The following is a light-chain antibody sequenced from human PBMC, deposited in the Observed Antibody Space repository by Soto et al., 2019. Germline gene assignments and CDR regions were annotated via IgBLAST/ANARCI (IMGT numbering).Light chain of an antibody. CDR3: QQYYSTPLT. CDR1: QSVLYSSNNKNY. V-gene: IGKV4-1*01. CDR2: WAS. J-gene: IGKJ4*01. Sequence: DMLMTQSPDSLAVSLGEGATINCKSSQSVLYSSNNKNYLAWYQQKPGQPPKLLIYWASTRESGVPDRFSGSGSGTDFTLTISSLQAEDVAVYYCQQYYSTPLTFGGGTKVDIK.